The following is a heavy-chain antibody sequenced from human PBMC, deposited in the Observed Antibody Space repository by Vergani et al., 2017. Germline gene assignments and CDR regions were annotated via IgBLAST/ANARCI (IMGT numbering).Heavy chain of an antibody. J-gene: IGHJ3*02. V-gene: IGHV3-66*01. CDR3: ARDCGGDCGDAFDI. D-gene: IGHD2-21*02. Sequence: EVQLVESGGGLVQPGGSLRLSCAASGFTVSSNYMSWVRQAPGKGLEWVSVIYSGGSTYYADSVKGRFTISRDNSKNTLYLQMNSLRAEDTAVYYCARDCGGDCGDAFDIWGQGTMVTVSS. CDR2: IYSGGST. CDR1: GFTVSSNY.